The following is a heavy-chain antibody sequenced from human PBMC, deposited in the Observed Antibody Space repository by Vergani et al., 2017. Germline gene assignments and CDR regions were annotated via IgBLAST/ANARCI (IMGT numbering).Heavy chain of an antibody. CDR1: GFTFSSYS. Sequence: EVQLVESGGGLVKPGGSLRLSCAASGFTFSSYSMNWVRQAPGKGLEWVSSISSSSSYIYYADSVKGRFTISRDNAKNSLYLQMNSLRAEDTAVYYCARDFPYSSGRALDYWGQGTLVTVSS. CDR3: ARDFPYSSGRALDY. CDR2: ISSSSSYI. J-gene: IGHJ4*02. V-gene: IGHV3-21*01. D-gene: IGHD6-19*01.